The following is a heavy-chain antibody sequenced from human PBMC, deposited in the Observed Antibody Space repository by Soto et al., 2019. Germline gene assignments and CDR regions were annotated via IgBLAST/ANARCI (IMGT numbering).Heavy chain of an antibody. J-gene: IGHJ6*02. CDR3: ARERIVVVPAAIPSVYYYGMDV. CDR1: GGSISSGGYY. D-gene: IGHD2-2*01. Sequence: SETLSLTCTVSGGSISSGGYYFSCIGQRPGNGLELIGYIYYSGSTYYNPSLKSRVTISVDTSKNQFSLKLSSVTAADTAVYYCARERIVVVPAAIPSVYYYGMDVWGQGTTVTVSS. CDR2: IYYSGST. V-gene: IGHV4-31*02.